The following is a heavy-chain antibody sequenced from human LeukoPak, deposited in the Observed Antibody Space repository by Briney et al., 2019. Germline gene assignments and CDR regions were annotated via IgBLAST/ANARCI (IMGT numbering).Heavy chain of an antibody. CDR1: GGSISSSSYY. CDR3: ARAPRPYDSGSYYGD. Sequence: SETLSLTCTVSGGSISSSSYYWGWIRQPPGKGLEWIGSIYYSGSTYYNPSLKSRVTISVDTSKNQFSLKLSSVTAADTAVYYCARAPRPYDSGSYYGDWGQGTLVTVSS. J-gene: IGHJ4*02. CDR2: IYYSGST. V-gene: IGHV4-39*01. D-gene: IGHD3-10*01.